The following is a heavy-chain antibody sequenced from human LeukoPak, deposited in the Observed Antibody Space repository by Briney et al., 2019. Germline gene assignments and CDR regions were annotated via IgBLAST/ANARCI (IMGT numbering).Heavy chain of an antibody. J-gene: IGHJ4*02. Sequence: SETLSLTCTVSGGSISSYYWSWIRQPPGKALEWIGYIYYSGSTNYNPSLKSRVTISADTSKNQFSLKLTSVTAADTAVYYCAGDNPPYYDIFDYWGQGTLVTVSS. CDR2: IYYSGST. V-gene: IGHV4-59*01. D-gene: IGHD3-16*01. CDR1: GGSISSYY. CDR3: AGDNPPYYDIFDY.